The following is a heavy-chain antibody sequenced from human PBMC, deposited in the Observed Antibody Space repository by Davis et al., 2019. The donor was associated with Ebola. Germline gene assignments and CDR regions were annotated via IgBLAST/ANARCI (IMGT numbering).Heavy chain of an antibody. J-gene: IGHJ4*02. CDR3: AREDGSYYRGPFDY. V-gene: IGHV1-69*06. CDR1: GGTFSSYA. Sequence: AASVKVSCKASGGTFSSYAISWVRQAPGQGLEWMGGIIPIFGTANYAQKFQGRVTITADKSTSTAYMELSSLRSEDTAVYYCAREDGSYYRGPFDYWGQGTLVTVSS. D-gene: IGHD1-26*01. CDR2: IIPIFGTA.